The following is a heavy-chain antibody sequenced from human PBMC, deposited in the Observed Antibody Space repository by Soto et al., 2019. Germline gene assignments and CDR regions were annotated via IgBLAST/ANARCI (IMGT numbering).Heavy chain of an antibody. V-gene: IGHV3-7*03. Sequence: EVQLVESGGGLVQPGGSLRLSCAASGFTFSSFWMTWVRQAPGKGLEWVANIKEDGTEKYYVDSVKGRFTISRDNAKNSLYLQMSSLRAEDTAVYDCMRSYSDWGQGTLVTVSS. J-gene: IGHJ4*02. CDR3: MRSYSD. CDR2: IKEDGTEK. D-gene: IGHD2-21*01. CDR1: GFTFSSFW.